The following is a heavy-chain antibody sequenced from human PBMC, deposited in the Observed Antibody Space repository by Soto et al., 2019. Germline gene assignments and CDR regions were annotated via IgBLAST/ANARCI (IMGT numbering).Heavy chain of an antibody. CDR2: IIPIFGTA. CDR3: ARGVYCGGDCYRWFDP. CDR1: GGTFSSYA. D-gene: IGHD2-21*02. V-gene: IGHV1-69*01. J-gene: IGHJ5*02. Sequence: QVQLVQSGAEVKKPGSSVKVSCKASGGTFSSYAISWVRQAPGQGLEWMGGIIPIFGTANYAQKFQGRVTITADESTSTAYMERSSLRSEDTAVYYCARGVYCGGDCYRWFDPWGQGTLVTVSS.